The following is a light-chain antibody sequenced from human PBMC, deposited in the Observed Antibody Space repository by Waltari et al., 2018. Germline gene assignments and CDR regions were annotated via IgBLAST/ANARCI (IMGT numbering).Light chain of an antibody. Sequence: QSALTQPRSVSGSPGQSVAIPCTGTNSDVGGYNSVSWYQHHPGKAPKLMIYDVNKRPSGVPDRFSGSKSGNTASLTISGLQAEDEAEYYCCSYAGSTSWLFGGGTKLTVL. CDR3: CSYAGSTSWL. J-gene: IGLJ3*02. CDR2: DVN. V-gene: IGLV2-11*01. CDR1: NSDVGGYNS.